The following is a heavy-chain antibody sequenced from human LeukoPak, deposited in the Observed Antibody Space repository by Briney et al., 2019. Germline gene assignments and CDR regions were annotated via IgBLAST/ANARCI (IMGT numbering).Heavy chain of an antibody. J-gene: IGHJ4*02. CDR3: ARDGGLYSVVLGADYNYFDC. CDR2: IGEEKSGSWT. CDR1: GFALSNYP. V-gene: IGHV3-23*01. Sequence: PGGSLRLSCAASGFALSNYPMGWVRQAPGKGLEWVSGIGEEKSGSWTKSADSVKGRFSISRDNSKSTVDLQMNSLRAEDTAVYYCARDGGLYSVVLGADYNYFDCWGQGTLVTVSS. D-gene: IGHD3-10*01.